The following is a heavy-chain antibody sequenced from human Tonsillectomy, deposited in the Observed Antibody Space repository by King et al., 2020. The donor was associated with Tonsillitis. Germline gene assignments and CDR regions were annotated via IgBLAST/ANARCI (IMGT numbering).Heavy chain of an antibody. J-gene: IGHJ4*02. CDR1: GFTFDDYA. CDR2: ISWNSGSI. D-gene: IGHD4-11*01. V-gene: IGHV3-9*01. CDR3: AKDISKLQLYYFDY. Sequence: QLVQSGGGLVQPGRSLRLSCAASGFTFDDYAMHWVRQAPGKGLEWVSGISWNSGSIGYADSVKGRFTISRDHAKNSLYLQMNSLRAEDTALYYCAKDISKLQLYYFDYWGQGTLVTVSS.